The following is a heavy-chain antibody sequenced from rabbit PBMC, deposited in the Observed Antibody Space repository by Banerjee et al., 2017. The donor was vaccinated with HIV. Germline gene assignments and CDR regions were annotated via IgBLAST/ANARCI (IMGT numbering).Heavy chain of an antibody. D-gene: IGHD4-2*01. J-gene: IGHJ4*01. CDR1: GFSFSSSYY. CDR2: IYTGTGST. CDR3: ARDAGYAGSNL. V-gene: IGHV1S40*01. Sequence: QSLEESGGGLVQPEGSLTLTCTTSGFSFSSSYYMCWVRQAPGKGLEWIACIYTGTGSTYYANWAKGRFTISKTSSTTVTLQMTSLTAADTATYFCARDAGYAGSNLWGPGTLVTVS.